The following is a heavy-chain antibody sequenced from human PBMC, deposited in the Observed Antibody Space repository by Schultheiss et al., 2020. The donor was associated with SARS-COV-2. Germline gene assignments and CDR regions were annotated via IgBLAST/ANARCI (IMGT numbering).Heavy chain of an antibody. CDR1: GFTFSSYS. J-gene: IGHJ6*02. Sequence: GGSLRLSCAASGFTFSSYSMNWVRQAPGKGLEWVAVIWYDGSNKYYADSVKGRFTISRDNSKNTLYLQMNSLRAEDTAVYYCASLYDILTGSSGGMDVWGQGTTVTVSS. D-gene: IGHD3-9*01. V-gene: IGHV3-33*08. CDR3: ASLYDILTGSSGGMDV. CDR2: IWYDGSNK.